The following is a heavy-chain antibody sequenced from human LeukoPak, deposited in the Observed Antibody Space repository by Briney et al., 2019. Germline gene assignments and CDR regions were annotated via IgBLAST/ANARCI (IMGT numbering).Heavy chain of an antibody. CDR2: IYTSGST. D-gene: IGHD3-22*01. V-gene: IGHV4-4*07. J-gene: IGHJ3*02. CDR3: AREEINYYDSSGYYPDAFDI. Sequence: PSETLSLTCTVSGGSISSYYWSWIRQPAGKGLEWIGRIYTSGSTNYNPSLKSRVTMSVDTSKNQFSLKLSSVTAVDTAVYYCAREEINYYDSSGYYPDAFDIWGQGTMVTVSS. CDR1: GGSISSYY.